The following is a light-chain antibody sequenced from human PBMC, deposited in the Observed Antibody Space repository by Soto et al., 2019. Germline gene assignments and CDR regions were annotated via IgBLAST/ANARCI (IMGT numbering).Light chain of an antibody. J-gene: IGLJ2*01. Sequence: QSVLTQSPSASASLGASVKLTCTLSSGHSSYAIAWHQQQPEKGPRYLMKLNSDGSHSKGDGIPDRFLGSSSGAECYLTISSLQSEDEADYYCQTWGTGTVVFGGGTKLTVL. CDR1: SGHSSYA. CDR2: LNSDGSH. CDR3: QTWGTGTVV. V-gene: IGLV4-69*01.